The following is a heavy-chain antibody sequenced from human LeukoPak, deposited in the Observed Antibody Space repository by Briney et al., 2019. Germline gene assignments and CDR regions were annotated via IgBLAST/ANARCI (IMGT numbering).Heavy chain of an antibody. J-gene: IGHJ4*02. Sequence: TSETLSLTCTVSGGSISSYYWSWIRQPPGKGLEWIGYIYYSGSTNYNPSLKSRVTISVDTSKNQFSLQMSSVSAADTAVYYCARGAGDFWSGYLNFDYWGQGTLVTVSS. CDR1: GGSISSYY. CDR2: IYYSGST. D-gene: IGHD3-3*01. V-gene: IGHV4-59*01. CDR3: ARGAGDFWSGYLNFDY.